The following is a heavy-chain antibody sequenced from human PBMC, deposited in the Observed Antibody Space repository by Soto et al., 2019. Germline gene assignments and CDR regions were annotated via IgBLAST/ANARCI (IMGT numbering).Heavy chain of an antibody. CDR3: AKKNYDFWSASGY. CDR1: GFTFTNFA. Sequence: VQLLESGGGLVQPGGSLRLSCAASGFTFTNFAMSWVRQAPGKGLEWVSSISESGETTYHADSVKGRFTISRDNSENTLYLQMNSLRAEDTAIYYCAKKNYDFWSASGYWGQGTRVTVSS. J-gene: IGHJ4*02. V-gene: IGHV3-23*01. D-gene: IGHD3-3*01. CDR2: ISESGETT.